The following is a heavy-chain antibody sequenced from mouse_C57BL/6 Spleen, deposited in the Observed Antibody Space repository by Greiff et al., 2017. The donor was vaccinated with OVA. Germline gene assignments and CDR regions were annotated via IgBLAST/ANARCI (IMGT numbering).Heavy chain of an antibody. CDR3: AYYGYDRYFDV. J-gene: IGHJ1*03. CDR2: IHPNSGST. V-gene: IGHV1-64*01. CDR1: GYTFTSYW. D-gene: IGHD2-2*01. Sequence: QVQLQQPGAELVKPGASVKLSCKASGYTFTSYWMHWVKQRPGQGLEWIGMIHPNSGSTNYNEKFKSKATLTVDKSSSTAYMQLSSLTSEDSAVYDCAYYGYDRYFDVWGTGTTVTVSS.